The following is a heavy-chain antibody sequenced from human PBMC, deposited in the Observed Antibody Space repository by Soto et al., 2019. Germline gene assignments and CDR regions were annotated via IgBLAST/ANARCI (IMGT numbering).Heavy chain of an antibody. CDR1: GGSISSYY. CDR3: AREWVGAFDI. CDR2: IYYSGST. D-gene: IGHD1-26*01. V-gene: IGHV4-59*01. Sequence: SETLSLTCTVSGGSISSYYWSWIRQPPGKGLEWIGYIYYSGSTNYNPSLKSRVTISVDTSKNQFSLKLSSVTAADTAVYYCAREWVGAFDILGQGTMLTVSS. J-gene: IGHJ3*02.